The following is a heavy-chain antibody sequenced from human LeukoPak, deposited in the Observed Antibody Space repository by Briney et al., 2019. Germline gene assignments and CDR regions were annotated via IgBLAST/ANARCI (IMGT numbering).Heavy chain of an antibody. D-gene: IGHD6-19*01. CDR3: ARHLRAYSSGWYGS. J-gene: IGHJ5*01. CDR2: INHSGST. CDR1: GGSFSGYY. Sequence: SETLSLTCAVYGGSFSGYYWSWIRQPPGKGLEWIGEINHSGSTNYNPSLKSRVTISVDTSKNQFSLKLSSVTAADTAVYYCARHLRAYSSGWYGSWGQETLVTVS. V-gene: IGHV4-34*01.